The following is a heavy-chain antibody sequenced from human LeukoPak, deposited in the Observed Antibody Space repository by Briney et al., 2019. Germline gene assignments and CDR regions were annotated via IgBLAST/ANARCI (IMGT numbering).Heavy chain of an antibody. J-gene: IGHJ6*03. V-gene: IGHV3-21*01. Sequence: RAGGSLRLSCVASEFVFSSHAMIWVRQAPGKGLEWISSITSSSSDIFYADSVRGRFTISRDNAKNSLYLQMNSLRAEDTAVYYCARDHPYYGSGRNYMDVWGKGTTVTVSS. D-gene: IGHD3-10*01. CDR1: EFVFSSHA. CDR2: ITSSSSDI. CDR3: ARDHPYYGSGRNYMDV.